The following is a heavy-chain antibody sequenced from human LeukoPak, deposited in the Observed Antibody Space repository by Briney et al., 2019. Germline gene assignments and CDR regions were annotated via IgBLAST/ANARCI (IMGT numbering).Heavy chain of an antibody. V-gene: IGHV3-21*01. J-gene: IGHJ6*03. CDR2: IRSYSSYI. CDR1: GFTFSSYE. Sequence: PGGSLRLSCAASGFTFSSYEMNWVRQAPGKGLERVATIRSYSSYIHYADSVKGRFTISRDDAKKSLYLQMNSLRAEDTAVYYCARFSEVYYYVDVWGTGTTVTVSS. CDR3: ARFSEVYYYVDV. D-gene: IGHD2/OR15-2a*01.